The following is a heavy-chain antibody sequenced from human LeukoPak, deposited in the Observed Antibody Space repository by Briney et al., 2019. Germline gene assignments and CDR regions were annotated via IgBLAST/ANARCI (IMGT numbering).Heavy chain of an antibody. Sequence: GGSLRLSCAASGFTFSSYAMSWVRQAPGKGLEWVSAISGSGGSTYYADSVKGRFTISRDNSKNTLYLQMNSLRAEDTAVYYCAKSYDFVWGSYRYQYAFDIWGQGKMVTVSS. CDR3: AKSYDFVWGSYRYQYAFDI. CDR1: GFTFSSYA. D-gene: IGHD3-16*02. V-gene: IGHV3-23*01. CDR2: ISGSGGST. J-gene: IGHJ3*02.